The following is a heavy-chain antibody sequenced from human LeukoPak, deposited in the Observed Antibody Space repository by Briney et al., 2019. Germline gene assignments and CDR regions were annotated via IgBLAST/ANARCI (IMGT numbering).Heavy chain of an antibody. Sequence: PSETLSLTCAVYGGSFSGYYWSWIRQPPGKGLEWIGEINHSGSTNYNPSLKSRATISVATSKNQFSLKLSSVTAADTAVYYCARGRGYCSSTSCYKAYYYYYYMDVWGKGPTVTVSS. D-gene: IGHD2-2*02. CDR1: GGSFSGYY. CDR2: INHSGST. CDR3: ARGRGYCSSTSCYKAYYYYYYMDV. J-gene: IGHJ6*03. V-gene: IGHV4-34*01.